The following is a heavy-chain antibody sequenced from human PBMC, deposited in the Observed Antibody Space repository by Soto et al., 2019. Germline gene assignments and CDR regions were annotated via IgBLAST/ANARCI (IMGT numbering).Heavy chain of an antibody. Sequence: PGGSLRLSCAASGFTFSSYAMSWVRQAPGKGLEWVSAISGSGGSTYYADSVKGRFTISRDNSKNTLYLQMNSLRAEDTAVYYCAKPGYSSSWTYHYYLDVWGKGTTVTVSS. D-gene: IGHD6-13*01. J-gene: IGHJ6*03. CDR1: GFTFSSYA. CDR3: AKPGYSSSWTYHYYLDV. CDR2: ISGSGGST. V-gene: IGHV3-23*01.